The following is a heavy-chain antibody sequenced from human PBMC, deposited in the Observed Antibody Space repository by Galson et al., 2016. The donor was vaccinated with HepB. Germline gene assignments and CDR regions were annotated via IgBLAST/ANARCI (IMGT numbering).Heavy chain of an antibody. Sequence: SLRLSCAGSGFIFSTYAMSWVRQAPGQGLEWVANINQDGGEKYYVDSVKGRFTISRDNAKNSLNLQMNSLRAEDTAVFYCANHRGWGQGTLVTVSS. D-gene: IGHD1-14*01. CDR2: INQDGGEK. CDR1: GFIFSTYA. CDR3: ANHRG. J-gene: IGHJ4*02. V-gene: IGHV3-7*03.